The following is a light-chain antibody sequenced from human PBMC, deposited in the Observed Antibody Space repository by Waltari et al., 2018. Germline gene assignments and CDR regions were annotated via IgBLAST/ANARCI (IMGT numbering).Light chain of an antibody. J-gene: IGKJ2*01. CDR1: QSLSGTF. CDR3: QQYGDSRPYT. Sequence: VFTPSPGTLSLYQGERDTLPCRASQSLSGTFLAWYQQKPGQVPRLLIYGAVSRTTGIPDRFRGSGSGTDFTLTIDSLDPEDSAVYYCQQYGDSRPYTFGQGTKVEVK. V-gene: IGKV3-20*01. CDR2: GAV.